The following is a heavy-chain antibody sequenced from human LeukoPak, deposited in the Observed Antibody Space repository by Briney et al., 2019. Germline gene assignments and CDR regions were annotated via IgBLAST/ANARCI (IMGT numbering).Heavy chain of an antibody. D-gene: IGHD2-15*01. V-gene: IGHV3-23*01. Sequence: GGSLRLSCAASGFTFSSYAMNWVRQAPGKGLEWVSHISVSGISTYYADSVKGRFTFYRDNSNNTLYLQMNSLRAEDTAVYYCAKDLGYCSGGSCYSTWRYAFDIWGQGTMVTVSS. J-gene: IGHJ3*02. CDR2: ISVSGIST. CDR3: AKDLGYCSGGSCYSTWRYAFDI. CDR1: GFTFSSYA.